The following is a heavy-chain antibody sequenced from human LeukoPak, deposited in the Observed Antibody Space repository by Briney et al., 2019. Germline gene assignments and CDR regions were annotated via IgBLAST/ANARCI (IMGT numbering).Heavy chain of an antibody. D-gene: IGHD6-13*01. CDR2: IRYDGSNK. J-gene: IGHJ4*02. Sequence: GGSLRLSCAASGFTFSSYAMSWVRQAPGKGLEWVAFIRYDGSNKYYADSVKGRFTISRDNSKNTLYLQMNSLRAEDTAVYYCAKRGPSSWPAATPDFDYWGQGTLVTVSS. CDR1: GFTFSSYA. CDR3: AKRGPSSWPAATPDFDY. V-gene: IGHV3-30*02.